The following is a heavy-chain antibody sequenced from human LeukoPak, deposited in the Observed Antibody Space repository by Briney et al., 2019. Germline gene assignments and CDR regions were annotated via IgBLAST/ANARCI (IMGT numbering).Heavy chain of an antibody. CDR1: GGSIGSYY. D-gene: IGHD5-18*01. V-gene: IGHV4-4*07. CDR2: IYTSGST. Sequence: SETLSLTCTVSGGSIGSYYWSWIRQPAGKGLEWIGRIYTSGSTNYNPSLKSRVTMSVDTSKNQFSLKLSSVTAADTAVYYCARDLYSYGSEYFDYWGQGTLVTVSS. CDR3: ARDLYSYGSEYFDY. J-gene: IGHJ4*02.